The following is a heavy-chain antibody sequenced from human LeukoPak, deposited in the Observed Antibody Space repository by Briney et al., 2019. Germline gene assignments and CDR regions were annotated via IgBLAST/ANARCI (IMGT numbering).Heavy chain of an antibody. CDR3: TKDFGYYYGSGSSYYFDY. CDR2: ISHDGSDK. D-gene: IGHD3-10*01. J-gene: IGHJ4*02. CDR1: GFTFSTYG. V-gene: IGHV3-30*18. Sequence: PGGSLRLSCAAYGFTFSTYGMHWVRQAPGKGLEWVAVISHDGSDKYYADSVKGRFTISRDNSKNTLYLQMNSLRAEDTAVYYCTKDFGYYYGSGSSYYFDYWGQGTLVTVSS.